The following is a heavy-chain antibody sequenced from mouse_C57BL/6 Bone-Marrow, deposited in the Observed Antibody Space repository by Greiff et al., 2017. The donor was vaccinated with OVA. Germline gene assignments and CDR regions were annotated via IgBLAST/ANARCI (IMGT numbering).Heavy chain of an antibody. CDR2: IDPETGGT. CDR3: TRGHYGSSYRYFDV. CDR1: GYTFTDYE. D-gene: IGHD1-1*01. Sequence: VKLVESGAELVRPGASVTLSCKASGYTFTDYEMHWVKQTPVHGLEWIGAIDPETGGTAYNQKFKGKAILTADKSSSTAYMELRSLTSEDSAVYYCTRGHYGSSYRYFDVWGTGTTVTVSS. J-gene: IGHJ1*03. V-gene: IGHV1-15*01.